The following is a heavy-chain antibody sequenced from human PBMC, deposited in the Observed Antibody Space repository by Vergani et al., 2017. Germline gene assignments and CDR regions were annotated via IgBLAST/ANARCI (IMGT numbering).Heavy chain of an antibody. Sequence: VELLESGGGLAQPGGSLRVSCSASGFRVTTYYMSWVRQAPGKGLEWVSVIKSDGRTSYAESVRGRFTISRDTSGNAVYLQMNILRVEDTGVYYCTSSECSGTTCYGHYFDLWGHGILVTVSS. CDR1: GFRVTTYY. V-gene: IGHV3-66*02. D-gene: IGHD2-15*01. CDR3: TSSECSGTTCYGHYFDL. CDR2: IKSDGRT. J-gene: IGHJ4*01.